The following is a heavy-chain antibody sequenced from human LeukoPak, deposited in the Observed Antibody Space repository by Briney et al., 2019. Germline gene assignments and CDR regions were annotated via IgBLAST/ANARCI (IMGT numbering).Heavy chain of an antibody. CDR1: GGSISISGFY. D-gene: IGHD6-19*01. CDR3: ARRSGWRDAFDC. Sequence: SETLSLTCSVSGGSISISGFYWNWIRQLPGRSLEWIVYTYNSSNTYYNPSFGGRVTISTDTSMNQFFLKSHSVTGADTAVYYCARRSGWRDAFDCRVRGAMVTVCS. J-gene: IGHJ3*01. V-gene: IGHV4-31*03. CDR2: TYNSSNT.